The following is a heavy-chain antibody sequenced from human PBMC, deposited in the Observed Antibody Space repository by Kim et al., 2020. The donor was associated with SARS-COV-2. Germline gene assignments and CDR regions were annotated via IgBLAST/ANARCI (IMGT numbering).Heavy chain of an antibody. D-gene: IGHD6-13*01. CDR2: IYYSGST. V-gene: IGHV4-59*08. CDR3: ARSYSSRPEHHWFDP. Sequence: SETLSLTCTVSGGSISSYYWSWIRQPPGKGLEWIGYIYYSGSTNYNPSLKSRVTISVDTSKNQFSLKLSSVTAADTAVYYCARSYSSRPEHHWFDPWGQGTLVTVSS. J-gene: IGHJ5*02. CDR1: GGSISSYY.